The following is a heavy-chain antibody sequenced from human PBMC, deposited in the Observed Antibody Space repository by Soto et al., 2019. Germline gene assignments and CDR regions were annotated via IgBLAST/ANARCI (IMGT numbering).Heavy chain of an antibody. D-gene: IGHD4-17*01. CDR3: AIRTTVTTRLGY. Sequence: QVQLQESGPGLVKPSGTLSLTCAVSGGSISSSNWWSWVRQPPGKGLEWIGEIYHSGSTNYNPSLNSLVTISVDNYKTQFSLKLSSVTAAATAVYYCAIRTTVTTRLGYWGQGTLVTVSS. CDR1: GGSISSSNW. J-gene: IGHJ4*02. CDR2: IYHSGST. V-gene: IGHV4-4*02.